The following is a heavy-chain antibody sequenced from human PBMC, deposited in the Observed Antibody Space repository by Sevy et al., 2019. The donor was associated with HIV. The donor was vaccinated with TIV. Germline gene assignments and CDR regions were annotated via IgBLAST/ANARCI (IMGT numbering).Heavy chain of an antibody. J-gene: IGHJ5*02. CDR1: GFTFSSYA. Sequence: GGSLRLSCAASGFTFSSYAMHWVRQAPGKGLEWVAVISYDGTNKYYADSVKGRFTISRDNSKKILYVQMNSLRGEDTAVYYCARDQHDYAGNVRTGWLDPRGQGTLVTVSS. CDR3: ARDQHDYAGNVRTGWLDP. V-gene: IGHV3-30-3*01. CDR2: ISYDGTNK. D-gene: IGHD4-17*01.